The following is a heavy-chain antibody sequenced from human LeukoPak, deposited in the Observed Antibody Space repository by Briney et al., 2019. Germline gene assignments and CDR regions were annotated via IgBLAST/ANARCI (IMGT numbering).Heavy chain of an antibody. CDR3: ARDKRIPAAISYYYYYYMDV. CDR1: GYTFTSYD. D-gene: IGHD2-2*02. J-gene: IGHJ6*03. Sequence: GGSLRLSCAASGYTFTSYDINWVRQATGQGLEWMGIINPSGGSTSYAQKFQGRVTITTDESTSTAYMELSSLRSEDTAVYYCARDKRIPAAISYYYYYYMDVWGKGTTVTVSS. V-gene: IGHV1-46*01. CDR2: INPSGGST.